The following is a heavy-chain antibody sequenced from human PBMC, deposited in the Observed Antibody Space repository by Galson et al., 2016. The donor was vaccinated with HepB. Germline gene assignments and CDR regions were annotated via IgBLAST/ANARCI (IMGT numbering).Heavy chain of an antibody. CDR2: INSDDSSA. J-gene: IGHJ4*02. CDR3: ARGGLYCVGTSCRRQFPLPGPLDY. V-gene: IGHV3-74*01. Sequence: SLRLSCAASGLTFSRYWMHWVRQAPGKGLVWVSRINSDDSSASYADSVKGRFTISRDNAKNTLFLQMNSLRAEDTAVYYCARGGLYCVGTSCRRQFPLPGPLDYWGQGTLVTVSS. CDR1: GLTFSRYW. D-gene: IGHD2-2*01.